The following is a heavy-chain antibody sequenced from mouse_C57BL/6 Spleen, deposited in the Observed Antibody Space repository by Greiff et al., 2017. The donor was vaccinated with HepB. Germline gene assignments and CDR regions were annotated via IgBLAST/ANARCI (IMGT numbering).Heavy chain of an antibody. D-gene: IGHD1-1*01. CDR3: ARSYYYGSSGGYFDV. CDR1: GYTFTSYT. J-gene: IGHJ1*03. V-gene: IGHV1-4*01. CDR2: INPSSGYT. Sequence: QVQLQQSGAELARPGASVKMSCKASGYTFTSYTMHWVKQRPGQGLEWIGYINPSSGYTKYNQKFKDKATLTADKSSSTAYMQLSSLTSEDSAVYYCARSYYYGSSGGYFDVGGTGTTVTVSS.